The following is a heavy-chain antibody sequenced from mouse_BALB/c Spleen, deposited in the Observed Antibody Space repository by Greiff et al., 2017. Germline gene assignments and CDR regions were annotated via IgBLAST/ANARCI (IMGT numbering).Heavy chain of an antibody. CDR3: AKYDYDGGFAY. CDR2: IWGDGST. D-gene: IGHD2-4*01. V-gene: IGHV2-6-7*01. J-gene: IGHJ3*01. Sequence: QVQLKESGPGLVAPSQSLSITCTVSGFSLTGYGVNWVRQPPGKGLEWLGMIWGDGSTDYNSALKSRLSISKDNSKSQVFLKMNSLQTDDTARYYCAKYDYDGGFAYWGQGTLVTVSA. CDR1: GFSLTGYG.